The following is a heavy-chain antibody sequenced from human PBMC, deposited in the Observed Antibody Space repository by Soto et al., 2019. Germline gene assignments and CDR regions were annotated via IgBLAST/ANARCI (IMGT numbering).Heavy chain of an antibody. CDR1: GFSISSGGYY. D-gene: IGHD1-26*01. Sequence: PSETLSLTCPVSGFSISSGGYYWSWIRQHPGKGLEWIGYIYYSGSTYYNPSLKSRVTISVDTSKNQFSLKLSSVTAADTAVYYCARQRSGSYVDYWGQGTLVTVSS. CDR3: ARQRSGSYVDY. CDR2: IYYSGST. V-gene: IGHV4-31*03. J-gene: IGHJ4*02.